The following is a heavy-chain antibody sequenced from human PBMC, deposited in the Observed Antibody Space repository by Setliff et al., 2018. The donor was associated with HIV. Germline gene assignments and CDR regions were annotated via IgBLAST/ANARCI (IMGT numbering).Heavy chain of an antibody. CDR1: CASISTGEYY. V-gene: IGHV4-30-4*01. J-gene: IGHJ1*01. Sequence: SETLSLTCSVSCASISTGEYYWSWVRQYPGRGLEWIGYIYHTGGTSYNPSLRSRLSVSLDTSRNQFSLKLTSVTAADTAIYYCARYHIGGIQYFQHWGQGALVTVSS. CDR3: ARYHIGGIQYFQH. D-gene: IGHD2-21*01. CDR2: IYHTGGT.